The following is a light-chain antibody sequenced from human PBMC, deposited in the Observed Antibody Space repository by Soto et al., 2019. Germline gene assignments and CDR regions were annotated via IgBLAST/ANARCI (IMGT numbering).Light chain of an antibody. Sequence: MTQSPLSLPVTLGQPATLSCMSSQSVSSKLAWYQQKPCQAPRLLIYGASTRATGIPARFSGSGSGTEFTLTISSLQYEDFAVYYCQQYNNWPPVTFGQGTKVDIK. V-gene: IGKV3-15*01. CDR1: QSVSSK. J-gene: IGKJ1*01. CDR3: QQYNNWPPVT. CDR2: GAS.